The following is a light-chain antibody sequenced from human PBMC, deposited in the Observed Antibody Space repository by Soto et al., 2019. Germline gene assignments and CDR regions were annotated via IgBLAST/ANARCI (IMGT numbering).Light chain of an antibody. J-gene: IGLJ2*01. Sequence: NFMLTQPHSVSESPGKKVTISCTRSSGSIASKYVQWYQQRPGSSPTTVIYEDNQRPSGFPDRFSGSIDSSSNSASLTISGLKTEDEADYYCQSYDSSNQVFGGGTKLTVL. CDR1: SGSIASKY. V-gene: IGLV6-57*01. CDR2: EDN. CDR3: QSYDSSNQV.